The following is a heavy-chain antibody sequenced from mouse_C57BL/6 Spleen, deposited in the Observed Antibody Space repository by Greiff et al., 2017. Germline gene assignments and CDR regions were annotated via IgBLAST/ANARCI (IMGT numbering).Heavy chain of an antibody. CDR1: GFNIKDDY. CDR3: TTYGLAY. J-gene: IGHJ3*01. V-gene: IGHV14-4*01. CDR2: IDPANGDT. Sequence: EVQLQQSGAELVRPGASVKLSCTASGFNIKDDYMHWVKQRPEQGLEWIGWIDPANGDTEYASKFQGKATITADTSSNTAYLQLSSLTSEDTAVYYCTTYGLAYWGQGTLVTVSA.